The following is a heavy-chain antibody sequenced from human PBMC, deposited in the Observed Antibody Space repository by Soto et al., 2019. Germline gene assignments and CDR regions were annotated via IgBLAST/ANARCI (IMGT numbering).Heavy chain of an antibody. J-gene: IGHJ6*02. CDR2: IYSGGST. D-gene: IGHD3-10*01. V-gene: IGHV3-66*01. CDR1: GFTVNSNY. Sequence: EVQLVESGGGLVQPGGSLRLSCAASGFTVNSNYMSWVRQAPGKGLEWVSVIYSGGSTYYADSVKARFTISRANSKNTLYLQMNSRRAEDTAVYYCARDMVRALDVWGQGTTVTVSS. CDR3: ARDMVRALDV.